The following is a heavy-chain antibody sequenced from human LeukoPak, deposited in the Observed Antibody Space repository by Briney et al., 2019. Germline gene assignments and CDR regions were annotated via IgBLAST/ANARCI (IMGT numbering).Heavy chain of an antibody. Sequence: ASVKVSCKASGYTFTSYGISWVRQAPGQGLEWMGWISTYNGNTNYAQNLRGRVTMTTDTSTSTAYMELRSLRSDDTAVYFCARAASGSGWYGGDYWGQGTLVTVSS. CDR1: GYTFTSYG. CDR3: ARAASGSGWYGGDY. CDR2: ISTYNGNT. J-gene: IGHJ4*02. D-gene: IGHD6-19*01. V-gene: IGHV1-18*01.